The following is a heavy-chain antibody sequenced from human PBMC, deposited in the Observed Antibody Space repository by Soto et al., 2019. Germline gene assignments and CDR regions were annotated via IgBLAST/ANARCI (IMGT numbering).Heavy chain of an antibody. CDR1: GGSMRNYF. Sequence: PSETLSLTCTVSGGSMRNYFWTWIRQPPGKGLEWIGYIHYSGTTSFFPSYNPSLRSRVTISEDTSKNQFSLKLSSVTAADTAVYYCARGGANSHIVVVGPDYYYGMDVWGQGTTVTVSS. CDR3: ARGGANSHIVVVGPDYYYGMDV. V-gene: IGHV4-59*12. J-gene: IGHJ6*02. D-gene: IGHD2-15*01. CDR2: IHYSGTT.